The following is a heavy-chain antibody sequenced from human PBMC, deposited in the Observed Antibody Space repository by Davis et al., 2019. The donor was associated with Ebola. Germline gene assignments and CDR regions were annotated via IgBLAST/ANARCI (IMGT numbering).Heavy chain of an antibody. D-gene: IGHD3-3*01. CDR3: ARHITIFGVALWDGMDV. V-gene: IGHV5-51*01. CDR2: VYADDSDT. J-gene: IGHJ6*02. Sequence: GGSLRLSCKGSGYTFTNYWIGWVRQLPGKGLEWMGTVYADDSDTRYSPSFQGQVTISADKSINTAYLQWSSLKASDTAIYYCARHITIFGVALWDGMDVWGQGTTVIVSS. CDR1: GYTFTNYW.